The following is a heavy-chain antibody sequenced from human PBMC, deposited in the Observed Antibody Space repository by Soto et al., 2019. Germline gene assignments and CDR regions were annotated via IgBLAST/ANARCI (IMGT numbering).Heavy chain of an antibody. Sequence: EVQLVQSGAEVKKPGESLKISCKGSGYSFTNYWIGWVRQMPGKGLEWMGIVYPGDSDTRYSPSFQGQVTISADKSISTAYLQWSSLKASDTAMFYCARLPPYYDILAGGHVFDIWGQGTRVTVSS. CDR1: GYSFTNYW. CDR3: ARLPPYYDILAGGHVFDI. V-gene: IGHV5-51*01. CDR2: VYPGDSDT. J-gene: IGHJ3*02. D-gene: IGHD3-9*01.